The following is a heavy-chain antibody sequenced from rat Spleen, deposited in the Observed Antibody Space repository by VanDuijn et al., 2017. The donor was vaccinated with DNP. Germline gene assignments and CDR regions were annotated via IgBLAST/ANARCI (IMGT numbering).Heavy chain of an antibody. CDR2: IQSGGST. Sequence: QVQLKESGPGMVQPSQTLSLTCTVSGFSLISYHVHWVRQPPGKGLEWMGRIQSGGSTDYNSALKSRLSISRDTSKSQVLLKMNSLQTEDTAMYFCARLVGFGPAYWGQGTLVTVSS. V-gene: IGHV2-27*01. CDR1: GFSLISYH. CDR3: ARLVGFGPAY. J-gene: IGHJ3*01. D-gene: IGHD1-12*02.